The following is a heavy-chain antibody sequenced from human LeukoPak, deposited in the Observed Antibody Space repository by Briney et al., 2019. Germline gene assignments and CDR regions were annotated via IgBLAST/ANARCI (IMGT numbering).Heavy chain of an antibody. CDR1: GFTFSTYG. D-gene: IGHD5-24*01. Sequence: GGSLRLSCAASGFTFSTYGMQWVRQAPGKGLEWVVFIRYEGSNKYYVDCVKGLFSISRDNPKNTLYLQMNSLRAEDTAGYYCANSREGYNNPFDYWGQGTLVTVSS. CDR3: ANSREGYNNPFDY. J-gene: IGHJ4*02. CDR2: IRYEGSNK. V-gene: IGHV3-30*02.